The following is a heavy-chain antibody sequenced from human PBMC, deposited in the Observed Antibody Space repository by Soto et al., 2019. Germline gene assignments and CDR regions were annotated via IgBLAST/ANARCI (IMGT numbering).Heavy chain of an antibody. Sequence: SETLSLTCTVSGGSISSGDYYWSWIRQPPGKGLEWIGYIYYSGSTYYNPSLKSRVTISVDTSKNQFSLKLSSVTAADTAVYYCAREHDYGDLDYWGQGTLVTVSS. CDR1: GGSISSGDYY. CDR3: AREHDYGDLDY. CDR2: IYYSGST. V-gene: IGHV4-30-4*01. D-gene: IGHD4-17*01. J-gene: IGHJ4*02.